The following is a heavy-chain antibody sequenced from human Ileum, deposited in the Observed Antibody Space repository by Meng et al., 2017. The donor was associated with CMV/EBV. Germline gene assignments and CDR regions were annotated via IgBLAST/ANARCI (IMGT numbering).Heavy chain of an antibody. V-gene: IGHV3-30*19. J-gene: IGHJ4*02. D-gene: IGHD4-11*01. CDR2: ISYDGSNT. CDR3: ARGPLDDYSDYYFDF. CDR1: GFTFSSHG. Sequence: GGSLRLSCAASGFTFSSHGMHWVRQAPGKGLEWVALISYDGSNTYYADSVKGRFTISRDNSKNTLYLHMYTLRTKDTTVYYCARGPLDDYSDYYFDFWGQGTLVTVSS.